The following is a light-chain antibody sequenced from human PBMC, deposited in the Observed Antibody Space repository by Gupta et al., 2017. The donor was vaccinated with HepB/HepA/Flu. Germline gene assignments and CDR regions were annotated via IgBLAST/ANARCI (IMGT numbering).Light chain of an antibody. V-gene: IGLV1-47*02. J-gene: IGLJ2*01. CDR3: AEWDGSMSTWL. CDR1: SSNIGSNY. Sequence: QSLLNQPPSASGTPRQRVTITCSGSSSNIGSNYVSWYQQLPGTAPKLLIDSNDQRPSGVTDRFSASRSGNSASLAITGLRSEEEADDYCAEWDGSMSTWLFGGGTKLTVL. CDR2: SND.